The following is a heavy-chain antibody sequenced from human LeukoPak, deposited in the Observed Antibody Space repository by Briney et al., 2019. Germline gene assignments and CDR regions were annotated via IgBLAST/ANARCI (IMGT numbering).Heavy chain of an antibody. D-gene: IGHD2-8*01. CDR3: ASSKNGPSAFDI. CDR1: GGTFSSYA. Sequence: ASVKVSCKASGGTFSSYAISWVRQAPGQGLEWMGGIIPIFGTANYAQKFQGRVTITADESTSTAYMELSSLRSEDTAVYYCASSKNGPSAFDIWGQGTMVTVSS. V-gene: IGHV1-69*13. J-gene: IGHJ3*02. CDR2: IIPIFGTA.